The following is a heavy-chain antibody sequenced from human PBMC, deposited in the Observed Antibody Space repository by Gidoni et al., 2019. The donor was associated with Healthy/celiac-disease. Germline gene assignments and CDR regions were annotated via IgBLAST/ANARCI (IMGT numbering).Heavy chain of an antibody. D-gene: IGHD5-18*01. Sequence: QVQLQESGPGLVKPSETLSLTCTVSGGSISSYYWSWIRQPPGKGLEWIGYIYYSGSTNYNPSLKSRVTISVDTSKNQFSLKLSSVTAADTAVYYCARHSYGYREDYWGQGTLVTVSS. V-gene: IGHV4-59*08. CDR1: GGSISSYY. CDR2: IYYSGST. CDR3: ARHSYGYREDY. J-gene: IGHJ4*02.